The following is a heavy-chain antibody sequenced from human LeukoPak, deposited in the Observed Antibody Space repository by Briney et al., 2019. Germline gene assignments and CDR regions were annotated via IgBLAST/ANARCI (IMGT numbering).Heavy chain of an antibody. CDR3: ARDSLLTLFGLITQDNWFDP. V-gene: IGHV1-18*01. J-gene: IGHJ5*02. Sequence: GASVKVSCKASGGTFNNYAISWVRQAPGQGLEWMGWISGYNGNTKYAQKLQGRVTMTTDTSTSTAYLELRSLRSDDTAIYYCARDSLLTLFGLITQDNWFDPWGQGTLVTVSS. CDR2: ISGYNGNT. D-gene: IGHD3-3*01. CDR1: GGTFNNYA.